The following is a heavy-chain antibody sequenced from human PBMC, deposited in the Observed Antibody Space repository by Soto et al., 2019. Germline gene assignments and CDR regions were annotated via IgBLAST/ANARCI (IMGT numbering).Heavy chain of an antibody. CDR3: ARDSAGGVNDY. CDR1: GGSISSGDYY. Sequence: SETLSLTCTVSGGSISSGDYYWSWIRQPPGKGLEWIGYIYYSGGTYYNPSLKSRVTISVDTSKNQFSLKLSSVTAADTAVYYCARDSAGGVNDYWGQGTLVTVS. D-gene: IGHD2-15*01. J-gene: IGHJ4*02. V-gene: IGHV4-30-4*01. CDR2: IYYSGGT.